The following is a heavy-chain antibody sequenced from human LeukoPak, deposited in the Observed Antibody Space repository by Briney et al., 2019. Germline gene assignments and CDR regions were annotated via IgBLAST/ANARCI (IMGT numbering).Heavy chain of an antibody. Sequence: PGGSLRLSCAASGFTFSSYAMSWVRQAPGKGLEWVSAISGSGGSTYYADSVKGRFTISRDNSKNTLYLRMNSLRAEDTAVYYCAKVFSAYSSGWYEYYDYWGQGTLVTVSS. CDR1: GFTFSSYA. J-gene: IGHJ4*02. V-gene: IGHV3-23*01. CDR2: ISGSGGST. CDR3: AKVFSAYSSGWYEYYDY. D-gene: IGHD6-19*01.